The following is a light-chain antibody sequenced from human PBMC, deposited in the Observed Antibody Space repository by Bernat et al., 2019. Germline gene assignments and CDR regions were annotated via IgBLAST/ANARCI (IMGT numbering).Light chain of an antibody. CDR1: QSISSY. Sequence: DIQMTQSPSSLSASVGDRVTITCRASQSISSYLNWYQQKPGKAPNLLIYAASSLQSGVPSRFSGSGSGTDFTLTISSLQPEDFATYYCQQSYSTPCTFGQGTELEI. CDR3: QQSYSTPCT. V-gene: IGKV1-39*01. J-gene: IGKJ2*02. CDR2: AAS.